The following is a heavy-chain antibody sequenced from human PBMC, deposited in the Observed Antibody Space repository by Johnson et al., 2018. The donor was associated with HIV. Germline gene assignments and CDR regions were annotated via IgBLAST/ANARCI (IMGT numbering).Heavy chain of an antibody. D-gene: IGHD3-10*01. CDR3: AKAPYGSGIRPGAFDI. CDR1: GLTFSSYG. Sequence: QVQLVESGGGVVQPGRSLRLSCAASGLTFSSYGMHWVRQAPGKGLEWVAVISYDGSKKYYAGSVKGRFTISRDNSKTTLYLQMNSLRAEDTAVYYCAKAPYGSGIRPGAFDIGGQGTMVTVSS. CDR2: ISYDGSKK. V-gene: IGHV3-30*18. J-gene: IGHJ3*02.